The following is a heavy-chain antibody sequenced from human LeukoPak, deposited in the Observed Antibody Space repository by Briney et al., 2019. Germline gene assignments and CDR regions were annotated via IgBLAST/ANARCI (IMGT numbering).Heavy chain of an antibody. V-gene: IGHV3-7*03. D-gene: IGHD3-22*01. J-gene: IGHJ4*02. CDR2: INRDGSER. CDR3: ARTGRGSSGYYFHY. Sequence: GGSLRLSCAASGFTFSNYWMTWVRQAPGKGLEWVANINRDGSERYYVDSVKGRFTISRDDAKSSLYLQMNSLRAEDTAVYYCARTGRGSSGYYFHYWGQGTLVTVSS. CDR1: GFTFSNYW.